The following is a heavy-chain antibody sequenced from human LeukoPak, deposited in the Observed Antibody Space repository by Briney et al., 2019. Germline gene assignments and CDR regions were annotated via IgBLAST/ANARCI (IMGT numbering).Heavy chain of an antibody. D-gene: IGHD3-10*01. V-gene: IGHV4-59*01. CDR2: IYYSGST. CDR3: ARDVTTMVRGVSYYGMDV. Sequence: SETLSLTCTVSGDSINAYYWGWIRQPPGKGLEWIGYIYYSGSTNYNPSLKSRVTISVDTSKNQFSLKLSSVTAADTAVYYCARDVTTMVRGVSYYGMDVWGQGTTVTVSS. J-gene: IGHJ6*02. CDR1: GDSINAYY.